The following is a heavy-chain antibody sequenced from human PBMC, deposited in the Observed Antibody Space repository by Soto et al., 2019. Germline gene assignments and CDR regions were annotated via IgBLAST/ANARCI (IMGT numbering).Heavy chain of an antibody. Sequence: PSETLSLTCTVSGGSISSYYWSWIRQPPGKGLEWIGYIYYSGSTNYNPSLKSRVTISVDTSKNQFSLKLSSVTAADTAVDYCAGQRGYSSGWGYRDVWSKVTTVTGAS. D-gene: IGHD6-19*01. CDR3: AGQRGYSSGWGYRDV. V-gene: IGHV4-59*08. CDR1: GGSISSYY. CDR2: IYYSGST. J-gene: IGHJ6*03.